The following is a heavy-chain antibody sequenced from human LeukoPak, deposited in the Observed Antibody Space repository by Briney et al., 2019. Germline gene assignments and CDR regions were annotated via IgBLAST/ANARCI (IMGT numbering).Heavy chain of an antibody. V-gene: IGHV3-30*03. Sequence: GGSLRLSCAASGFTFSSYSMNWVRQAPGKGLEWVAVISYDGSNKYYADSVKGRFTISRDNSKNTLYLQMNSLRAEDTAVYYCARPLVPAAIRWDCFDYWGQGTLVTVSS. D-gene: IGHD2-2*02. CDR1: GFTFSSYS. J-gene: IGHJ4*02. CDR2: ISYDGSNK. CDR3: ARPLVPAAIRWDCFDY.